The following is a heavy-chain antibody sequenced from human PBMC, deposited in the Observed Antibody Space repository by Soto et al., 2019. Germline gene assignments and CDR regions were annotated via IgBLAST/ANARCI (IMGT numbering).Heavy chain of an antibody. J-gene: IGHJ6*03. Sequence: SETLSLTCTVSGGSISSYYWSWIRQPPGKGLEWIGYIYYSGSTNYNPSLKSRVTISVDTSKNQFSLKLSSVTAADTAVYYCARRLRDYYGSGSYYNNGYYYYYMDVWGKGTTVTVSS. CDR3: ARRLRDYYGSGSYYNNGYYYYYMDV. D-gene: IGHD3-10*01. CDR1: GGSISSYY. CDR2: IYYSGST. V-gene: IGHV4-59*08.